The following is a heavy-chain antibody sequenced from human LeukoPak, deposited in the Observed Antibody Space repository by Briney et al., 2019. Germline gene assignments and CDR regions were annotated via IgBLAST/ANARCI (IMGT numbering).Heavy chain of an antibody. CDR2: IYYSGST. CDR1: GGSISSYY. V-gene: IGHV4-59*12. D-gene: IGHD1-26*01. Sequence: SETLSLTCTVSGGSISSYYWSWTRQPPGKGLEWIGYIYYSGSTNYNPSLKSRVTISVDTSKNQFSLNLSSVTAADTAVYYCARETANSGSYPQYFQHWGQGTLVTVSS. CDR3: ARETANSGSYPQYFQH. J-gene: IGHJ1*01.